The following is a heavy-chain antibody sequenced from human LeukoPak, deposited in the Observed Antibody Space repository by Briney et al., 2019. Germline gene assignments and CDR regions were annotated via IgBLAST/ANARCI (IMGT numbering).Heavy chain of an antibody. CDR2: IYYSETT. Sequence: PSETLSLICTVSGGSISSSSYNWGWIRQPPGKGLEWIGSIYYSETTYYTPSLKSRVTISEDTSKNQFSLKLSSVTAADTAVYYCARGGSAVHLSAFDIWGQGTMVTVSS. V-gene: IGHV4-39*07. D-gene: IGHD1-1*01. CDR3: ARGGSAVHLSAFDI. J-gene: IGHJ3*02. CDR1: GGSISSSSYN.